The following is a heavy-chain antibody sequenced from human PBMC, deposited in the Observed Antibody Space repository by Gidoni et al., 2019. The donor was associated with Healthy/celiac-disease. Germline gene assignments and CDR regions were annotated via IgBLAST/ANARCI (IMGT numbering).Heavy chain of an antibody. CDR2: IIPIFGTA. D-gene: IGHD5-12*01. V-gene: IGHV1-69*01. Sequence: QVQLVQSGAEVKKPGSSVKVSCKASGGTFSSYAISWVRQAPGQGLEWMGGIIPIFGTANYAQKFQGRVTITADESTSTAYMELSSLRSEDTAVYYCAVRYSGYDNYGDYVLDYYYGMDVWGQGTTVTVSS. CDR1: GGTFSSYA. CDR3: AVRYSGYDNYGDYVLDYYYGMDV. J-gene: IGHJ6*02.